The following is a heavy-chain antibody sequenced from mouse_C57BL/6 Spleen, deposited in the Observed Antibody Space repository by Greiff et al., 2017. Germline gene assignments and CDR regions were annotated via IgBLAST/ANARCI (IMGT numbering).Heavy chain of an antibody. Sequence: VKLMESGAELVRPGASVKLSCKASGYTFTDYYINWVKQRPGQGLEWIARIYPGSGNTYYNEKFKGKATLTAEKSSSTAYMQLSSLTSEDSAVYFCARALDDYEGFFAYWGQGTLVTVSA. CDR2: IYPGSGNT. CDR3: ARALDDYEGFFAY. D-gene: IGHD2-4*01. V-gene: IGHV1-76*01. CDR1: GYTFTDYY. J-gene: IGHJ3*01.